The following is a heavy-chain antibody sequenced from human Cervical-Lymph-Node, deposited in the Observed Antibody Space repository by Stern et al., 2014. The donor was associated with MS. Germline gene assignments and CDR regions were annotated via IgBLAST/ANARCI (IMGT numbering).Heavy chain of an antibody. CDR2: IVPIFGTA. V-gene: IGHV1-69*01. Sequence: VQLVESGAEVTKPGSSVKVSCKTSGDTFSSYASSWVRQGPGQGLEWMGGIVPIFGTANYAEEFQGRVTITADVSTNTAYMELSRLGSDDTAVYYCARDSTTGMDVWGQGTTVTVSS. CDR3: ARDSTTGMDV. D-gene: IGHD1-1*01. J-gene: IGHJ6*02. CDR1: GDTFSSYA.